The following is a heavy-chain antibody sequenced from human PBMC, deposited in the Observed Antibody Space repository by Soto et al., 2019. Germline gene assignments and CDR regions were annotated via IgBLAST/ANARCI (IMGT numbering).Heavy chain of an antibody. Sequence: ASVKVSCKAVGYTLSGLSFHWVRQAPGKGLEWMATFDPEDAERLYAQKFQGRVTMTEDTSTDTAYMEVSGLKSEDTAVYYCATALSRVGATFGPWGQGTLVTVSS. D-gene: IGHD1-26*01. CDR2: FDPEDAER. V-gene: IGHV1-24*01. J-gene: IGHJ5*02. CDR1: GYTLSGLS. CDR3: ATALSRVGATFGP.